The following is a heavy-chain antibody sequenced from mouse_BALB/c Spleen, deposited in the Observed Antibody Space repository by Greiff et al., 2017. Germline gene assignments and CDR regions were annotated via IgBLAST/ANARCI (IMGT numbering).Heavy chain of an antibody. CDR1: GYTFTSYW. CDR2: INPSNGRT. D-gene: IGHD1-1*01. J-gene: IGHJ2*01. Sequence: QVQLQQPGAELVKPGASVKLSCKASGYTFTSYWMHWVKQRPGQGLEWIGEINPSNGRTNYNEKFKSKATLTVDKSSSTAYMQLSSLTSEDSAVYYCAREGFITTFDDWGQGTTRTVSS. V-gene: IGHV1S81*02. CDR3: AREGFITTFDD.